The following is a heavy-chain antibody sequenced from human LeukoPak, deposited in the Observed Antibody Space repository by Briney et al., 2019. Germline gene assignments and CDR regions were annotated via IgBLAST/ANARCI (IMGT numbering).Heavy chain of an antibody. D-gene: IGHD3-10*01. V-gene: IGHV3-21*01. CDR2: ISSSSSYI. J-gene: IGHJ4*02. CDR1: GFTFSSYS. Sequence: GGSLRLSCAASGFTFSSYSMNWVRQAPGKGLEWVSSISSSSSYIYYVDSVKGRFTISRDNAKNSLYLQMSSLRAEDTAVYYCARVSYYGSGSDYWGQGTLVTVSS. CDR3: ARVSYYGSGSDY.